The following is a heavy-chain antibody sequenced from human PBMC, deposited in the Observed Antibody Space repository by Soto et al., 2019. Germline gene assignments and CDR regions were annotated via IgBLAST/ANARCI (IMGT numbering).Heavy chain of an antibody. CDR1: GFTFNDYA. V-gene: IGHV3-9*01. CDR2: INWNSGFI. D-gene: IGHD4-17*01. Sequence: DVQLVESGGGLVQPGRSLRLSCAAAGFTFNDYAMHWVRQAPGKGLEWVSGINWNSGFIVYADSVKGRFTISRDNAKNSLYLQMNSLRPEDTALYFCAKDMGYGDSSLVAGFDYWGLGTLVTVSS. J-gene: IGHJ4*02. CDR3: AKDMGYGDSSLVAGFDY.